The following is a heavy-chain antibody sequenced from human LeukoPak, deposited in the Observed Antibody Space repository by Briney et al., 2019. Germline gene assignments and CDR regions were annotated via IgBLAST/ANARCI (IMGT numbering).Heavy chain of an antibody. CDR3: ARARRSGASHYMDV. CDR2: ISSSSSYI. D-gene: IGHD3-10*01. J-gene: IGHJ6*03. Sequence: GGSLRLSCAASGFTFSSYAMHWVRQAPGKGLEWVSSISSSSSYIYYADSVKGRFTISRDNAKNSLYLQMNSLRAEDTAVYYYARARRSGASHYMDVWGKGTTVTVSS. V-gene: IGHV3-21*01. CDR1: GFTFSSYA.